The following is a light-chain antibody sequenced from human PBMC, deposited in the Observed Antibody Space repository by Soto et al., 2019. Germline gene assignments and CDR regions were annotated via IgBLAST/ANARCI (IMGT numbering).Light chain of an antibody. CDR2: EVN. Sequence: LAQPASVSGSPGQSITISCTGTISDVGSHNLVSWYQQHPDKAPKLIIYEVNERPSGVSSRFSGSKSGNTASLTVSGLQPDDEADYHCCSFAGSNPFPYVFGTGTKVTVL. J-gene: IGLJ1*01. V-gene: IGLV2-23*02. CDR1: ISDVGSHNL. CDR3: CSFAGSNPFPYV.